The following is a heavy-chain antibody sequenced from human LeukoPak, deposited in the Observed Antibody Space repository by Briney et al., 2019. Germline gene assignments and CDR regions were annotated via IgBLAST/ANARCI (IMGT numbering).Heavy chain of an antibody. V-gene: IGHV4-59*01. CDR1: GGSISGYY. D-gene: IGHD2-2*01. CDR2: VHYTGTT. CDR3: ARDRAHCGGTSCPSHNFDL. J-gene: IGHJ4*02. Sequence: PSETLSLTCTVSGGSISGYYWNLIRQPPGKGLERIGYVHYTGTTNYSPSLKSRVTISVDTSKNQFSLTLSSVTAADTAVYYCARDRAHCGGTSCPSHNFDLWGQGTLVTVSS.